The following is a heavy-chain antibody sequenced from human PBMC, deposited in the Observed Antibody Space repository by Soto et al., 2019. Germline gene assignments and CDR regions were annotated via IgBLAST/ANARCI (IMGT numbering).Heavy chain of an antibody. CDR3: ARGVPAVTTYYYYYYYMDV. V-gene: IGHV1-8*01. J-gene: IGHJ6*03. D-gene: IGHD4-4*01. CDR1: GYTFTSYD. Sequence: ASVKVSCKASGYTFTSYDINWVRQATGQGLEWMGWMNPNSGNTGYAQKFQGRVTMTRNTSISTAYMELSSLRSEDTAVYYCARGVPAVTTYYYYYYYMDVWGKGTTVTVSS. CDR2: MNPNSGNT.